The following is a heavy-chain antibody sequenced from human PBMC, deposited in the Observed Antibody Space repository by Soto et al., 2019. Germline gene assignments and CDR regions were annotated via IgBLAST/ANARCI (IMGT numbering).Heavy chain of an antibody. J-gene: IGHJ4*02. Sequence: GGSLRLSCAASGFTFSNAWMSWVRQAPGKGLEWGGRIKSKTDGGTTEYAAPVKGRFTISRDDSKHTLYLQMNSLKTEDTAVYYCTTDLGVATIRSPSAPNSWGQGTLVTVSS. CDR2: IKSKTDGGTT. CDR1: GFTFSNAW. CDR3: TTDLGVATIRSPSAPNS. D-gene: IGHD5-12*01. V-gene: IGHV3-15*01.